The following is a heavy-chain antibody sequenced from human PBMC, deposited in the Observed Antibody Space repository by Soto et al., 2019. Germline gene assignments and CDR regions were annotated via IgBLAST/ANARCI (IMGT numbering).Heavy chain of an antibody. Sequence: GGSLRLSCAASGLAFSDHYMDWVRQAPGKGLEWVGRSRNKANSFTTEYAASVNGRFSVSRDDSKNSLFLQMNSLKTEDTAVYYCTRRELLYYYYYGMDVWGQGTTVTVSS. V-gene: IGHV3-72*01. CDR1: GLAFSDHY. CDR3: TRRELLYYYYYGMDV. J-gene: IGHJ6*02. D-gene: IGHD1-26*01. CDR2: SRNKANSFTT.